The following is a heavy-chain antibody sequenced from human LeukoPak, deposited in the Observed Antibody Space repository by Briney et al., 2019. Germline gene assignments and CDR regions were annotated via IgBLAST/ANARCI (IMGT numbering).Heavy chain of an antibody. CDR3: AKKEVALTNYFDY. Sequence: PGGSLRLSCAASGFTFSDYYMSWVRQAPGKGLEWVSAISGSGGSTYYADSVKGRFTISRDNSKNTLYLQMNSLRAEDTAVYYCAKKEVALTNYFDYWGQGTLVTVSS. CDR1: GFTFSDYY. J-gene: IGHJ4*02. CDR2: ISGSGGST. V-gene: IGHV3-23*01. D-gene: IGHD3-22*01.